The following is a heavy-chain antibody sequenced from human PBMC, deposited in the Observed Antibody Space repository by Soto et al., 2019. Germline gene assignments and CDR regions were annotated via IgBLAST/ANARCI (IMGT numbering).Heavy chain of an antibody. J-gene: IGHJ6*02. CDR3: ARDLSYGSGSAPYGMDV. D-gene: IGHD3-10*01. CDR1: GFTFSSYG. Sequence: QVQLVESGGGVVQPGRSLRLSCAASGFTFSSYGMHWVRQAPGKGLEWVAVIWYDGSNKYYADSVKGRFTISRDNSKNTLYLQMNSLRAEDTAVYYCARDLSYGSGSAPYGMDVWGQGTTVTVSS. CDR2: IWYDGSNK. V-gene: IGHV3-33*01.